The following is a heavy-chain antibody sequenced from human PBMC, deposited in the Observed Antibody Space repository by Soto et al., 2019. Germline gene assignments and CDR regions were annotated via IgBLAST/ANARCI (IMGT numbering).Heavy chain of an antibody. CDR2: IYYTGNT. CDR3: ARKPMNTNALAI. CDR1: GGSISTYY. J-gene: IGHJ3*02. V-gene: IGHV4-59*01. Sequence: SETLSLTCTVSGGSISTYYWTWIRQPPGKGLEWIGYIYYTGNTYYNPSLKSRVTISVDTSKNQFSLKLSSVTAADTAAYYCARKPMNTNALAIWAQGTMVTVS.